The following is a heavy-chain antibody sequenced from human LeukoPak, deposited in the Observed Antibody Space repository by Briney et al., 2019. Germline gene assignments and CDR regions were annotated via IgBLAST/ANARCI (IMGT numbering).Heavy chain of an antibody. V-gene: IGHV1-8*01. Sequence: GASVKVSCKASGYTFTSYDFNWVRQATGQGLEWMGWMNPNSGNTGYAQKFQGRVTMTRNTSISTAYMELSSLRSEDTALYYCARGKAMVRGVMGSWSDPWGQGTLVTVSS. D-gene: IGHD3-10*01. CDR3: ARGKAMVRGVMGSWSDP. CDR2: MNPNSGNT. CDR1: GYTFTSYD. J-gene: IGHJ5*02.